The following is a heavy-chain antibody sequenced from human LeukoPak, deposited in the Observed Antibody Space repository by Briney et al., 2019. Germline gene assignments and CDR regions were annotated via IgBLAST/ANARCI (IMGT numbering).Heavy chain of an antibody. J-gene: IGHJ4*02. CDR3: ARDSVGATNYDY. CDR2: ISYDGSNK. CDR1: GFTFSSYW. Sequence: GGSLRLSCAASGFTFSSYWMSWVRQAPGKGLEWVAVISYDGSNKYYADSVKGRFTISRDNSKNTLYLQMNSLRAEDTAVYYCARDSVGATNYDYWGQGTLVTVSS. V-gene: IGHV3-30-3*01. D-gene: IGHD1-26*01.